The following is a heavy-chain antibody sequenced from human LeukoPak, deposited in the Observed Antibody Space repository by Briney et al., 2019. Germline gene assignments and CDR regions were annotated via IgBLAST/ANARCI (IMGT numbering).Heavy chain of an antibody. Sequence: GGSLRLSCAASGFAFNNYAMSWVRQAPGKGLEWVSGISDSGGSTHYADSVKGRFTISRDNSKNTLYLQMNSLRAEDTAVYYCAKDFDSSGGDYWGQGTLVTVSS. V-gene: IGHV3-23*01. D-gene: IGHD3-22*01. CDR2: ISDSGGST. CDR1: GFAFNNYA. J-gene: IGHJ4*02. CDR3: AKDFDSSGGDY.